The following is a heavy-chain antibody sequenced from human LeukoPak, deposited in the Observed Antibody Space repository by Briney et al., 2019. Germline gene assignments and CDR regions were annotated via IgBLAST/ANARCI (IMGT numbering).Heavy chain of an antibody. CDR3: ATAIERVSYYDSSGYQFDY. D-gene: IGHD3-22*01. J-gene: IGHJ4*02. CDR2: ISGSGGST. CDR1: GFTFSSYA. V-gene: IGHV3-23*01. Sequence: GGSLRLSCAASGFTFSSYAMSWVRQAPGKGLEWVSAISGSGGSTYYADSVKGWFTISRDNSKNTLYLQMNSLRAEDTAVYYCATAIERVSYYDSSGYQFDYWGQGTLVTVSS.